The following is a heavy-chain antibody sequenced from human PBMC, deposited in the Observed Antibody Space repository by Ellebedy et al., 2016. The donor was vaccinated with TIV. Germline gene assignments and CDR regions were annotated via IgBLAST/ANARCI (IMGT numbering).Heavy chain of an antibody. J-gene: IGHJ4*02. V-gene: IGHV4-34*01. CDR1: GGSFSGYH. Sequence: MPSETLSLTCAVYGGSFSGYHWSWIRQPPGQGLEWIGEINHSGSTNYNPSLKSRVTISVDTSKNQFSLKLSSVTAADTAVYYCARAAGKYYGSGSSSGQYFDYWGQGTLVTVSS. CDR3: ARAAGKYYGSGSSSGQYFDY. D-gene: IGHD3-10*01. CDR2: INHSGST.